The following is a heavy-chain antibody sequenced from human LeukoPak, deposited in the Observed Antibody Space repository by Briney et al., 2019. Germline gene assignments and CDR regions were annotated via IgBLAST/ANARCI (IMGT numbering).Heavy chain of an antibody. Sequence: GGSLRFSCAASGFTFSSYAMHWVRQAPGKGLEWVAVISYDGSNKYYADSVKGRFTISRDNSKNTLYLQMNSLRAEDTAVYYCARDLGFMITFGGVTDHWGQGTLVTVSS. J-gene: IGHJ4*02. V-gene: IGHV3-30*04. D-gene: IGHD3-16*01. CDR2: ISYDGSNK. CDR1: GFTFSSYA. CDR3: ARDLGFMITFGGVTDH.